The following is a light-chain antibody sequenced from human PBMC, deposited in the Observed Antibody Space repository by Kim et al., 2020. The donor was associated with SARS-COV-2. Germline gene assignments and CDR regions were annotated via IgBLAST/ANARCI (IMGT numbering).Light chain of an antibody. J-gene: IGKJ5*01. CDR3: QQYGRSPLIT. CDR1: QSVSSSC. V-gene: IGKV3-20*01. CDR2: AAS. Sequence: PGEGATLSCRASQSVSSSCLAWYQQKPGQAPRLLIYAASSRATGIPDRFSGSGSGTDFTLTISRLEPEDFAVYYCQQYGRSPLITFGQGTRLEIK.